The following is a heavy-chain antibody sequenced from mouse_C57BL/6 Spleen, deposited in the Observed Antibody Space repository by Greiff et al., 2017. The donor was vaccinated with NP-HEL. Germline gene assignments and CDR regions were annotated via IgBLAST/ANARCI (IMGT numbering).Heavy chain of an antibody. J-gene: IGHJ1*03. Sequence: QVQLQQPGAELVKPGASVKLSCKASGYTFTSYWMHWVKQRPGRGLEWIGRIDPNSGGTKYNEKFKSKATLTVDKPSSTAYMQLSSLTSEDSAVYYCASPYYYGSLWYFEVWGTGTTVTVSS. CDR3: ASPYYYGSLWYFEV. CDR2: IDPNSGGT. D-gene: IGHD1-1*01. V-gene: IGHV1-72*01. CDR1: GYTFTSYW.